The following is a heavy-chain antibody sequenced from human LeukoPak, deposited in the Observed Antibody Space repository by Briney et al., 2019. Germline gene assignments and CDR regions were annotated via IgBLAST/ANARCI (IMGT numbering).Heavy chain of an antibody. Sequence: GGSLRLSCAASGFTFSSYGMHWVRQAPGKGLEWVAFIRYDGSNKYYADSVKGRFTISRDNSKNTLYLQMNSLRAEDTAVYYCAKGPFTAAGTDYYQYYMDVWGKGTTVTISS. J-gene: IGHJ6*03. CDR1: GFTFSSYG. CDR2: IRYDGSNK. V-gene: IGHV3-30*02. D-gene: IGHD6-13*01. CDR3: AKGPFTAAGTDYYQYYMDV.